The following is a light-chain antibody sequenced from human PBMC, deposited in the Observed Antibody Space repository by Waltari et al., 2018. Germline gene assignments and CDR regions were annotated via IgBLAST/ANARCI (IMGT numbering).Light chain of an antibody. CDR3: HQYGDFPRT. CDR1: QSLGPLRT. CDR2: GVS. Sequence: ELVLTQSPGTLSLSPGESVTLSCRASQSLGPLRTVAWFQQKPGQAPRLLIYGVSDRATGIPARFSGDGSGVDFTLTIDRLEPDDFAVYYCHQYGDFPRTFGPGTYVE. J-gene: IGKJ1*01. V-gene: IGKV3-20*01.